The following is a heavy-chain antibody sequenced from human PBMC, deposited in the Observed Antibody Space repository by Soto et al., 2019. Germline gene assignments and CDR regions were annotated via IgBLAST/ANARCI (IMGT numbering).Heavy chain of an antibody. Sequence: PGGSLRLSCAASGFTFSSYGMHWVRQAPGKGLEWVAVIWYDGSNKYYADSVKGRFTISRDNSKNTLYLQMNSLRAEDTAVYYCARDISWGTSNDPGFDYWGQGTLVTVSS. CDR1: GFTFSSYG. CDR3: ARDISWGTSNDPGFDY. V-gene: IGHV3-33*01. D-gene: IGHD2-2*01. CDR2: IWYDGSNK. J-gene: IGHJ4*02.